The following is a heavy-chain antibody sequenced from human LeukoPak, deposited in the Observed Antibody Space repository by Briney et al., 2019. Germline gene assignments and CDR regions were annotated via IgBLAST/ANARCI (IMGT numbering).Heavy chain of an antibody. D-gene: IGHD3-22*01. CDR2: ISGSGGST. Sequence: PGGSLRLSCAASGFTFSSYAMSWVRQAPGKGLEWVSAISGSGGSTYYADSVKGRFTISRDNSKNTLYLQMNSLRAEDTAVYYCASDCTYYYDSSGYCPFDYWVQGTLVTVSS. CDR3: ASDCTYYYDSSGYCPFDY. J-gene: IGHJ4*02. V-gene: IGHV3-23*01. CDR1: GFTFSSYA.